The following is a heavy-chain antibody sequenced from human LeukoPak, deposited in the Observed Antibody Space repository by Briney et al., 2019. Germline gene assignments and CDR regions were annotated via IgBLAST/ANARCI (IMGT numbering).Heavy chain of an antibody. Sequence: GGSLRLSCAASGFSFSAFEMNWVRQAQGKGLEWISHISTGGRTIYYADSVKGRFTISRDNAKNSLYLQMNSLRGEDTGVYYCARGSGYVLDYWTQGTLVTVSS. D-gene: IGHD2-15*01. CDR3: ARGSGYVLDY. V-gene: IGHV3-48*03. CDR1: GFSFSAFE. J-gene: IGHJ4*02. CDR2: ISTGGRTI.